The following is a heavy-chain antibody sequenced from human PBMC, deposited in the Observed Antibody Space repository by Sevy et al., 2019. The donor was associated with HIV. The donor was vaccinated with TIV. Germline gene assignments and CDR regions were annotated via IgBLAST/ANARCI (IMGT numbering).Heavy chain of an antibody. CDR3: ARDRGYSGSYHPTWYYYGMDV. Sequence: SETLSLTCTVSGGSISSYYWSWIRQPAGKGLEWIGRIYTSGSTNYNPSLKSRVTMSVDTSKNQFSLKLSSVTAADTAVDYWARDRGYSGSYHPTWYYYGMDVWGQGTTVTVSS. V-gene: IGHV4-4*07. CDR2: IYTSGST. J-gene: IGHJ6*02. CDR1: GGSISSYY. D-gene: IGHD1-26*01.